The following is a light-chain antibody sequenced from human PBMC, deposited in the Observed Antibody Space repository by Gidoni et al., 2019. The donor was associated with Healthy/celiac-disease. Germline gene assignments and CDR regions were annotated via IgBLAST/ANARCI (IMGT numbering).Light chain of an antibody. Sequence: AIQFTQSPSSLSASVGDRVTITCRASQGISSALAWYQQKPGKPPKFLIYDASSLQIGVPSRFSGSGFGTDFTLTINSLQPEDFATYYCQQFNTDPPITFGQXTRLEIK. CDR2: DAS. CDR3: QQFNTDPPIT. CDR1: QGISSA. V-gene: IGKV1-13*02. J-gene: IGKJ5*01.